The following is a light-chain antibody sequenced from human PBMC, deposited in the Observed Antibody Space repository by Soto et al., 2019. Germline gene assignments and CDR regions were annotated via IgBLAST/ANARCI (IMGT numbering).Light chain of an antibody. CDR2: DAS. Sequence: EIVLTQSPATLSLSPGERATLSCRASQSVSSYLAWYQQKPGQAPRLLIYDASNRATGIPARFSGSGSRTDFTLTISSLEPEDFAVYYCQQRSNWPFLTFGGGTKVEIK. V-gene: IGKV3-11*01. CDR3: QQRSNWPFLT. CDR1: QSVSSY. J-gene: IGKJ4*01.